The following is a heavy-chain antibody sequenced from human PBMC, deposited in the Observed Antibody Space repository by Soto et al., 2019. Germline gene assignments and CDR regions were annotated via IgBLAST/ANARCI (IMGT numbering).Heavy chain of an antibody. Sequence: GESLKISCEASGYSSANFWIGWVRQMPGKGLEWMGFIHLGGSETRYPPSFQGQVTISAAKSMNTAYLQWSSLTASDTAMYYCARHRAIDIWGQGTMVTVSS. V-gene: IGHV5-51*01. J-gene: IGHJ3*02. CDR1: GYSSANFW. CDR2: IHLGGSET. CDR3: ARHRAIDI.